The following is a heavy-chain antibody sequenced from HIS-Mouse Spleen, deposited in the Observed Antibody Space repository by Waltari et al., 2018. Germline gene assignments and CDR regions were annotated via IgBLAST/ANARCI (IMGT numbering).Heavy chain of an antibody. D-gene: IGHD7-27*01. Sequence: EVQRVEAGGGWVQPGGYLRRSCAASGFTVSSNYMSWVRQAPGKGLGWVPVIYSGGSTYYADSVKGRFTISSDNSKNTLYLQLNSLRAEDTAVYYCARSNWYFDYWGQGTLVTVSS. CDR2: IYSGGST. CDR1: GFTVSSNY. CDR3: ARSNWYFDY. V-gene: IGHV3-66*01. J-gene: IGHJ4*02.